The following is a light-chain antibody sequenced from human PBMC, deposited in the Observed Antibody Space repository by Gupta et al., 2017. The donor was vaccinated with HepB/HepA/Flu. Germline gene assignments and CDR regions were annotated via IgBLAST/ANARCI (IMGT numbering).Light chain of an antibody. CDR1: QNINKW. Sequence: DIQMTQSPSTLSASVGDRVTITCRASQNINKWLAWYQQKPGKAPKVLIYEASSLVSGVPSRFSGGGSGTEFTLTISSLQPDDFATYYCQNYNSYSETFVQGTKVEIK. CDR3: QNYNSYSET. CDR2: EAS. V-gene: IGKV1-5*03. J-gene: IGKJ1*01.